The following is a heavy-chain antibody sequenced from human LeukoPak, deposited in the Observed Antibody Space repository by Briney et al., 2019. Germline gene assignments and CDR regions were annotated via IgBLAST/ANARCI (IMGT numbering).Heavy chain of an antibody. CDR1: GYSFTSYW. CDR2: IYPGDSDT. D-gene: IGHD4-17*01. V-gene: IGHV5-51*01. J-gene: IGHJ4*02. CDR3: ARSRGYGDCNLARYFDY. Sequence: GESLKISCKGSGYSFTSYWIGWVRQMPGKGLEWMGIIYPGDSDTRYSPSFQGQVTISADKSISTAYLQWSSLKASDTAMYYCARSRGYGDCNLARYFDYWGQGTLVTVSS.